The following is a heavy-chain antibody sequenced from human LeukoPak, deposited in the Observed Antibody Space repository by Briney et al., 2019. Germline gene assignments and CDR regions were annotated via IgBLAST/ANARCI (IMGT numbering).Heavy chain of an antibody. CDR2: INPSGGST. CDR3: ARETPPHYDILTGYPYYFDY. CDR1: GYTFTSYY. V-gene: IGHV1-46*01. D-gene: IGHD3-9*01. J-gene: IGHJ4*02. Sequence: GASVKVSCKASGYTFTSYYMHWVRQAPGQGLEWMGIINPSGGSTSYAQKFQGRVTMTRDTSTSTVYMELSSLRSEDTAVYYCARETPPHYDILTGYPYYFDYWGQGTLVTVSS.